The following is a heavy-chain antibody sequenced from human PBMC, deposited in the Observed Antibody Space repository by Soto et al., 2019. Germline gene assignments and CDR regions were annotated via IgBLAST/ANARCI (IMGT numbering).Heavy chain of an antibody. Sequence: EVQLLESGGGLVQPGGSLRLSCAASGFTFSSYAMSWVRQAPGKGLEWVSAISGSGGSTYYADSVKGRFTISRDNSKNTLYLQMNSLRAEDTAVYYCARGRFSGYDYVDGPFDYWGQGTLVTVSS. CDR3: ARGRFSGYDYVDGPFDY. V-gene: IGHV3-23*01. D-gene: IGHD5-12*01. J-gene: IGHJ4*02. CDR1: GFTFSSYA. CDR2: ISGSGGST.